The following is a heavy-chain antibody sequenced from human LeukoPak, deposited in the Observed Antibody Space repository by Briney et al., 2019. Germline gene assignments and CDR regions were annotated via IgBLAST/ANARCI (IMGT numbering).Heavy chain of an antibody. CDR1: GYSFSTYG. D-gene: IGHD1/OR15-1a*01. CDR2: MSAYNHNM. V-gene: IGHV1-18*01. J-gene: IGHJ4*02. Sequence: GASVKVSCKASGYSFSTYGIIWVRQAPGQGLEWMGWMSAYNHNMKYAQKFQGRVTTTTDTSTNTAYMELRSLGSDDTAVYFCAREFNKDFDYWGQGTLVTVSS. CDR3: AREFNKDFDY.